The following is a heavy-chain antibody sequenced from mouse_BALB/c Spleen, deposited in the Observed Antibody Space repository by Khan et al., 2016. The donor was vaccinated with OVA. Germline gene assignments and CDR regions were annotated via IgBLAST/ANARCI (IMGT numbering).Heavy chain of an antibody. CDR1: GYTFTSYW. D-gene: IGHD2-4*01. J-gene: IGHJ2*01. CDR3: ARGWITTGYFDY. V-gene: IGHV1-87*01. Sequence: QVQLQQSGAELARPGTSVKLSCKASGYTFTSYWMQWVKQRPGQGLEWIGSIYHGDGDTRYTQKFKGKATLTADKSSSTAYMQLSSLASEDSAVYYCARGWITTGYFDYWGQGTTLTVSS. CDR2: IYHGDGDT.